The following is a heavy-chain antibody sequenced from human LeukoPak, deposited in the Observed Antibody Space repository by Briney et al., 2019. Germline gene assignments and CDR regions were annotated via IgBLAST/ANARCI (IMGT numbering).Heavy chain of an antibody. V-gene: IGHV1-69*05. CDR1: GGTFSSYA. CDR3: ASGTIFGVVIGNYYYMDV. CDR2: IIPIFGTA. J-gene: IGHJ6*03. Sequence: ASVKVSCKASGGTFSSYAISWVRQAPGQGLEWMGGIIPIFGTANYAQKFQGRVTITTDESTSTAYMELSSLRSEDTAVYYCASGTIFGVVIGNYYYMDVWGKGTTVTVSS. D-gene: IGHD3-3*01.